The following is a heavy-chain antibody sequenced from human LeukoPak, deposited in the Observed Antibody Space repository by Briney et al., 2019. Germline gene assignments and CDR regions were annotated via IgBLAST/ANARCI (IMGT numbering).Heavy chain of an antibody. CDR2: IYPGDPDT. Sequence: GESLKISCKGSGYSFTRNWIGWVRQMPGKGLEWMGIIYPGDPDTRYSPSFQGQVTISADQSISTAYLQWSSLKASDTAMYYRARHPHGSTYFDYWGQGTLVTVSS. V-gene: IGHV5-51*01. CDR1: GYSFTRNW. CDR3: ARHPHGSTYFDY. J-gene: IGHJ4*02. D-gene: IGHD3-10*01.